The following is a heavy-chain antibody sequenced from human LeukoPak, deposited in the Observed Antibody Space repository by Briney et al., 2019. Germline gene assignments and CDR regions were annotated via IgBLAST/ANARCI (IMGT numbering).Heavy chain of an antibody. D-gene: IGHD4-17*01. Sequence: PGRTLRLSCAASGFTFTSYGMNWVRQAPGKGLEWVSAISGSGGSTYYADSVKGRFTISRDNSKNTLYLQMNSLRAEDTAVYYCARASNPRTVNPDYWGQGTLVTVSS. V-gene: IGHV3-23*01. J-gene: IGHJ4*02. CDR1: GFTFTSYG. CDR2: ISGSGGST. CDR3: ARASNPRTVNPDY.